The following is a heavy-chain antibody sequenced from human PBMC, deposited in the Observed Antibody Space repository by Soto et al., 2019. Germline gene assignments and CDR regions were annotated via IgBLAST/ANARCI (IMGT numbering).Heavy chain of an antibody. CDR2: IYYSGST. CDR1: GGSISSYY. Sequence: SETLSLTCTVSGGSISSYYWSWIRQPPGKGLEWIGYIYYSGSTNYNPSLKSRVTISVDTSKNQFSLKLSSVTAADTAVYYCARVADGYYDILTGPLDYYYYYYMDVWGKGTKVTVSS. J-gene: IGHJ6*03. CDR3: ARVADGYYDILTGPLDYYYYYYMDV. V-gene: IGHV4-59*01. D-gene: IGHD3-9*01.